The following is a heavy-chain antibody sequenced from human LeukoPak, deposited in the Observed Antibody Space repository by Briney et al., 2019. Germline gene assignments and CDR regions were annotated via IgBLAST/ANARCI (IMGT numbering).Heavy chain of an antibody. V-gene: IGHV3-74*01. D-gene: IGHD3-16*02. CDR2: ISSDGGNI. J-gene: IGHJ3*01. Sequence: RISSDGGNIQYADSVKGRFIISRDNAKNTLYLQMNSLRAEDTAVYYCAKDPRKPFGGVIVNGGQGTMVTVSS. CDR3: AKDPRKPFGGVIVN.